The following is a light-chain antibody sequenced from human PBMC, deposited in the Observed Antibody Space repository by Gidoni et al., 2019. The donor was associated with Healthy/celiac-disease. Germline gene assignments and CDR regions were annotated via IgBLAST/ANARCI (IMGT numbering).Light chain of an antibody. CDR2: DAS. CDR1: QR. V-gene: IGKV1-5*01. Sequence: DLQMTQSPSTLSASVGDRVTIACRASQRKPPKLLIYDASSLESGVPSRFSGSGSGTEFTLTISSLQPDDFATYYCQQYNSYSGYTFGQGTKLEIK. CDR3: QQYNSYSGYT. J-gene: IGKJ2*01.